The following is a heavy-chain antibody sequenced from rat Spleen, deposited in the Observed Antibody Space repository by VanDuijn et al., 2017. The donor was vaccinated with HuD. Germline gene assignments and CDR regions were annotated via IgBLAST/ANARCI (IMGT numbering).Heavy chain of an antibody. CDR1: GFTFSDHY. V-gene: IGHV5-20*01. CDR3: TTYSDYATSPFAY. CDR2: INTGGGNT. D-gene: IGHD1-6*01. Sequence: EVQLVESGGGLVQPGRSLTLSCAASGFTFSDHYVAWVRQTPTEGLEWVATINTGGGNTYYRDSVKGRFTISRDNAKSSLHLQMDSLRSEDTATYYCTTYSDYATSPFAYWGRGALVTVSS. J-gene: IGHJ3*01.